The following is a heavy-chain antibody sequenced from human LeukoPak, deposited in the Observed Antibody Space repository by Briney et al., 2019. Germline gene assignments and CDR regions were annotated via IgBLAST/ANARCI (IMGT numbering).Heavy chain of an antibody. CDR3: ARGGNGYSGTDAFDI. CDR1: GFTFSSYS. Sequence: GGSLRLSCAASGFTFSSYSMNWVRQAPGKGLEWVSSISSSSSYIYYADSVKGRFTISRDNAKNSLYLQMNSLRAEDTAVYYCARGGNGYSGTDAFDIWGRGTMVTVSS. V-gene: IGHV3-21*01. D-gene: IGHD5-24*01. CDR2: ISSSSSYI. J-gene: IGHJ3*02.